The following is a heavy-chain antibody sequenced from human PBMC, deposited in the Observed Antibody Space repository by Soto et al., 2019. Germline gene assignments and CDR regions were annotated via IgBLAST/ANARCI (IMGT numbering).Heavy chain of an antibody. CDR2: ISWNSGSI. D-gene: IGHD3-22*01. V-gene: IGHV3-9*01. CDR1: GFTFDDYA. CDR3: AKDRAEYYYDSSDAFDI. J-gene: IGHJ3*02. Sequence: EVQLVESGGGLVQPGRSLRLSCAASGFTFDDYAMHWVRQAPGKGLEWVSGISWNSGSIGYADSVKGRFTISRDNAKNSLYLQMNSLRAEDTALYYCAKDRAEYYYDSSDAFDIWGQGTMVTVSS.